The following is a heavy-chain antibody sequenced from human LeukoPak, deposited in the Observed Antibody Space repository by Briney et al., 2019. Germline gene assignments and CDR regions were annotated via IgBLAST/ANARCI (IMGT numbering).Heavy chain of an antibody. CDR3: ERMGMDPAMITNFFDY. CDR2: MHPCGGST. V-gene: IGHV1-46*01. J-gene: IGHJ4*01. Sequence: VASVNVSCKPSLYTLTSNLLHSGRQAPGQGVEWMGVMHPCGGSTNYAQKFQGRLTVTRDTSTTTVYMELSSLRSDDTALYYCERMGMDPAMITNFFDYWGHGTLVTVSS. CDR1: LYTLTSNL. D-gene: IGHD5-18*01.